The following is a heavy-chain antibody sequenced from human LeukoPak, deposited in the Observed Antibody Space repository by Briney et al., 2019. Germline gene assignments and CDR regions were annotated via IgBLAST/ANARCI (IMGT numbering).Heavy chain of an antibody. Sequence: PGRSLRLSCAASGFTFSSYTMHWVRQAPGKGLEWVAIISYDGSNKYYADSVKGRFTISRDNSKNTLYLQMSSLRAEDTAVYYCARDGCSGGNCHNFRYWGQGTLVTVSS. D-gene: IGHD2-15*01. J-gene: IGHJ4*02. CDR3: ARDGCSGGNCHNFRY. V-gene: IGHV3-30-3*01. CDR1: GFTFSSYT. CDR2: ISYDGSNK.